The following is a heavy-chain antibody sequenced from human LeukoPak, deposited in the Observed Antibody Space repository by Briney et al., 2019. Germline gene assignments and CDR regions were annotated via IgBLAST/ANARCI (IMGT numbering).Heavy chain of an antibody. CDR1: GYTFTSYY. D-gene: IGHD3-10*01. CDR2: INPSGGST. Sequence: ASVKVSCKASGYTFTSYYMHWVRQAPGQGLEWMGIINPSGGSTSYAQKFQGRVTMTRDTSTSTVYMELSSLRSEDTAVYYCARSRITMVRGVGLLGYWGQGTLVTVSS. CDR3: ARSRITMVRGVGLLGY. V-gene: IGHV1-46*01. J-gene: IGHJ4*02.